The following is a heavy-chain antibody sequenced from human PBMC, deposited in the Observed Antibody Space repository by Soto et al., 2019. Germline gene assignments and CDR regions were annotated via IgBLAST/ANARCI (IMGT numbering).Heavy chain of an antibody. Sequence: QVQVVQSGAEVKKPGASVKVACKASGYSFDTFGMSWVRQAPGQGLEWMGWISIEKGDTNSAQKFKDRVTMTTDTSTSTAYMELRSLKSDDTAVYYCARCYCSVGSCFTCWHFDLWGRGTLVTVSS. CDR2: ISIEKGDT. CDR1: GYSFDTFG. CDR3: ARCYCSVGSCFTCWHFDL. V-gene: IGHV1-18*01. J-gene: IGHJ2*01. D-gene: IGHD2-15*01.